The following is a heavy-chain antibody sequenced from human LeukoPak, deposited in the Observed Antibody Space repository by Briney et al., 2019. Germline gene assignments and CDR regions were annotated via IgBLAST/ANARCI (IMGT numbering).Heavy chain of an antibody. CDR2: ISSSGTTI. CDR3: ARGSSGWYVDYFDY. Sequence: GGSLRLSCAASGFTFSDYYMSWIRQAPGKGLEWVSYISSSGTTIYYPDSVRGRFTISRDNAKNSLYLQMNSLRAEDTALYYCARGSSGWYVDYFDYWGQGTLVTVSS. J-gene: IGHJ4*02. D-gene: IGHD6-19*01. V-gene: IGHV3-11*04. CDR1: GFTFSDYY.